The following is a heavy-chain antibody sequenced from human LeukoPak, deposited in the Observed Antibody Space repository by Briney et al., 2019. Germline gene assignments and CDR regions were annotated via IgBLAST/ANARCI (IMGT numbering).Heavy chain of an antibody. V-gene: IGHV3-23*01. CDR1: GFTFSSYA. D-gene: IGHD3-10*01. CDR3: AKPFNCYGSGSYYYYYGMDV. CDR2: ISGSGGST. Sequence: GGSLTLSCAASGFTFSSYAMSWLRQAPGKGREWVLAISGSGGSTYYADSVKGRLTISRDNSKNTLYLQMNSLRAEDTAVYYCAKPFNCYGSGSYYYYYGMDVWGQGTTVTVSS. J-gene: IGHJ6*02.